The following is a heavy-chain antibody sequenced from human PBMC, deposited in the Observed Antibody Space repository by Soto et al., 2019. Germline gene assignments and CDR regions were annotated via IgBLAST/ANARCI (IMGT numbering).Heavy chain of an antibody. CDR1: GCTFTVYY. CDR3: ARDLAKGGGSAGFDY. V-gene: IGHV1-2*02. CDR2: INPKSGGT. D-gene: IGHD1-26*01. J-gene: IGHJ4*02. Sequence: ASVRVFGKASGCTFTVYYMHWVRQAPGQGLEWMGWINPKSGGTMYPQKFQGRVTMTWDTSISTAYMALTRLRSDDTAVYYCARDLAKGGGSAGFDYWGQGTLVTVSS.